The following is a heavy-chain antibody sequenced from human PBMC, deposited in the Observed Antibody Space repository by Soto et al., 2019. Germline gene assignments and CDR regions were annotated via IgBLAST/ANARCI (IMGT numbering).Heavy chain of an antibody. CDR3: ARRRWHSSSWYYDY. CDR2: IYYSGST. V-gene: IGHV4-39*01. Sequence: QLQLQESGPGLVKPSETLSLTCTVSGGSISSSSYYWGWIRQPPGKGLEWIGSIYYSGSTYYNPSLKSRVTISVDTSKNQSSLKLSSVTAADTAVYYCARRRWHSSSWYYDYWGQGTLVTVSS. CDR1: GGSISSSSYY. D-gene: IGHD6-13*01. J-gene: IGHJ4*02.